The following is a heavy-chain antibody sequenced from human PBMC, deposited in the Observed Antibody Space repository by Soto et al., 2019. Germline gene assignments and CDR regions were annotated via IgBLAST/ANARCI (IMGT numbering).Heavy chain of an antibody. CDR2: IWYDGSNK. D-gene: IGHD3-10*01. J-gene: IGHJ2*01. CDR3: ARDGAYYYGSGSYFKTYDL. CDR1: GFTFSSYG. V-gene: IGHV3-33*01. Sequence: PGGSLRLSCAASGFTFSSYGMHWVRQAPGKGLEWVAVIWYDGSNKYYADSVKGRFTISRDNSKNTLYLQMNSLRAEDTAVYYCARDGAYYYGSGSYFKTYDLWGRGTLVTVSS.